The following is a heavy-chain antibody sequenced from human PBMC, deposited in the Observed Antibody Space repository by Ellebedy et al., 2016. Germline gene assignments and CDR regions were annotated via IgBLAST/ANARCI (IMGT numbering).Heavy chain of an antibody. CDR3: ARGLIDAFDI. CDR2: ISSSSSYT. V-gene: IGHV3-11*05. J-gene: IGHJ3*02. Sequence: GGSLRLSXAASGFTFSNVWMSWVRQAPGKGLEWVSYISSSSSYTNYADSVKGRFTISRDNAKNSLYLQMNSLRAEETAVYYCARGLIDAFDIWGQGTMVTVSS. CDR1: GFTFSNVW.